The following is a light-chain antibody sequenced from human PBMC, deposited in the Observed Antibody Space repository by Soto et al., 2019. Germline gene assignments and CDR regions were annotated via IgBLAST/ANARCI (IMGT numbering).Light chain of an antibody. J-gene: IGLJ1*01. Sequence: QSALTQPASVSGSPGQSITIACTGTSSDVGSYNYVSWYQQHPGKAPKLMIYEVSDRPSGISSRFSSSKSGNTDSLNISGLQTEDEADYYCSSYTSSSTLFGTGTKLTVL. CDR1: SSDVGSYNY. CDR2: EVS. CDR3: SSYTSSSTL. V-gene: IGLV2-14*01.